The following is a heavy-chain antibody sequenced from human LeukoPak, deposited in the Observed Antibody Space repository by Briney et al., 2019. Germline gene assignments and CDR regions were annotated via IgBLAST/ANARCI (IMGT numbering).Heavy chain of an antibody. Sequence: GGSLRLSCAASGFTFSSHGMHWARQAPGKGLEWVADISYDGSNKYYADSVKGRFTISRDNSKNTLYLQMNSLRAEDTAVYYCAKDIVVVPAAISYYYYYGMDVWGKGTTVTVSS. CDR3: AKDIVVVPAAISYYYYYGMDV. V-gene: IGHV3-30*18. CDR2: ISYDGSNK. CDR1: GFTFSSHG. J-gene: IGHJ6*04. D-gene: IGHD2-2*01.